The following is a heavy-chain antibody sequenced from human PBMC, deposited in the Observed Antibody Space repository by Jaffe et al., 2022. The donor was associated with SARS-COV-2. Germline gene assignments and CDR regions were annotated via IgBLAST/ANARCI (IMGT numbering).Heavy chain of an antibody. Sequence: QVQLVESGGGVVQPGRSLRLSCAASGFTFSSYAMHWVRQAPGKGLEWVAVISYDGSNKYYADSVKGRFTISRDNSKNTLYLQMNSLRAEDTAVYYCARGTLSLMVYAGVDYWGQGTLVTVSS. D-gene: IGHD2-8*01. CDR1: GFTFSSYA. CDR3: ARGTLSLMVYAGVDY. CDR2: ISYDGSNK. J-gene: IGHJ4*02. V-gene: IGHV3-30-3*01.